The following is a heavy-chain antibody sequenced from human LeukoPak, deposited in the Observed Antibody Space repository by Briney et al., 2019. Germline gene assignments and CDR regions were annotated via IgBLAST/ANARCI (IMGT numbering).Heavy chain of an antibody. CDR2: IIPVLNIT. J-gene: IGHJ6*02. D-gene: IGHD5-18*01. CDR1: GGTFSSSA. CDR3: AKDQGLTAPPPYGLDV. Sequence: SVKVSCKTSGGTFSSSAVTWVRQAPGQGLEWMGRIIPVLNITTYAQKFQGRVTITADTSTSTVYMELSSLRSEETAVYYCAKDQGLTAPPPYGLDVWGQGTTVIVTS. V-gene: IGHV1-69*04.